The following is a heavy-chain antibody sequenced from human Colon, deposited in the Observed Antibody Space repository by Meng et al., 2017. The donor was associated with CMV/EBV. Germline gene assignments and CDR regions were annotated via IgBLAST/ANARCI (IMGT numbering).Heavy chain of an antibody. CDR3: GTFGGDFDY. V-gene: IGHV1-2*02. CDR1: GKPFPGYL. Sequence: QVHLMDSGAGRMLPGSSVKVPCKASGKPFPGYLIHWWRQAPGQGIELMGWINPYSGDTIYAQKFEVGVTMTRDASITTAYLELSSLKSDDTAVYYCGTFGGDFDYWGQGTLVTVSS. CDR2: INPYSGDT. J-gene: IGHJ4*02. D-gene: IGHD3-3*01.